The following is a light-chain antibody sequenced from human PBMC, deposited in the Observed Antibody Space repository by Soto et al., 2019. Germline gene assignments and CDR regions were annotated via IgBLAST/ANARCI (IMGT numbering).Light chain of an antibody. CDR1: RTISSW. CDR3: QHYNSYSEA. CDR2: KAS. J-gene: IGKJ1*01. V-gene: IGKV1-5*03. Sequence: DIQMTQSPSTLSASVGDTVTITCRASRTISSWLAWYQQKPGKAPKLLIYKASTIESGIPSRFSGSGSGTEFTLTISSLQSDDFATYYCQHYNSYSEAFGQGTKVDIK.